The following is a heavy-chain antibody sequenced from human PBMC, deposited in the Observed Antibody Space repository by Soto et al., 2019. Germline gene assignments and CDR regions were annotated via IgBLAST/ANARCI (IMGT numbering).Heavy chain of an antibody. J-gene: IGHJ4*02. CDR1: GYSFTSYW. CDR2: IYPGDSDT. Sequence: PGESLKTSCKGSGYSFTSYWLGCVRQMPGKGLEWMVIIYPGDSDTRYSPSFQGQVTISAVKPIITAYLQWSSLKASDTAMYYCARAQFEGQIDYWAQGTMVTVSS. D-gene: IGHD3-16*01. CDR3: ARAQFEGQIDY. V-gene: IGHV5-51*01.